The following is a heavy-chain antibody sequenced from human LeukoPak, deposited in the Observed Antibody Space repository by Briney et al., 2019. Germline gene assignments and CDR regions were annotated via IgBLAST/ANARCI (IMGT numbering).Heavy chain of an antibody. J-gene: IGHJ6*03. V-gene: IGHV3-48*03. CDR2: ISSSGSTI. CDR3: AREGRPGYGSGSYYNGEYMDV. Sequence: PGGSLRLSCAASGFTFSSYEVNWVRQAPGKGLEWVSYISSSGSTIYYADSVKGRFTISRDNAKNSLYLQMNSLRAADTAVYYCAREGRPGYGSGSYYNGEYMDVWGKGTTVTISS. D-gene: IGHD3-10*01. CDR1: GFTFSSYE.